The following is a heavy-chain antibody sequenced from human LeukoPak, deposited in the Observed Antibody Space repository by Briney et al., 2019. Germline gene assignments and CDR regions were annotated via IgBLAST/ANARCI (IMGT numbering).Heavy chain of an antibody. Sequence: PGGSLRLSCAASGFTFSSYGMHWVRQAPGKGLEWVAVISYDGSNKYYADSVKGRFTISRDNSKNTLYLQMNSLRAEDTAVYYCAKDRGLVLRFLEWYNYYYGMDVWGQGTTATVSS. D-gene: IGHD3-3*01. V-gene: IGHV3-30*18. CDR2: ISYDGSNK. CDR1: GFTFSSYG. J-gene: IGHJ6*02. CDR3: AKDRGLVLRFLEWYNYYYGMDV.